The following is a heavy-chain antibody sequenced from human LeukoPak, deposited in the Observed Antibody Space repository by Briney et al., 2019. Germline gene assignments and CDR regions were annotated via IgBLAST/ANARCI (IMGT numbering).Heavy chain of an antibody. V-gene: IGHV3-11*04. CDR2: ISSSGYTI. Sequence: PGGSLRLSCAASGFTFSHYYMSWLRHAPGKGLEGVSYISSSGYTIHHADPVKGRLTISRDNAKNSLYLKMISLRAEETAVYYCARYPFSLGATCFDYWGQGTLVTVSS. J-gene: IGHJ4*02. D-gene: IGHD1-26*01. CDR3: ARYPFSLGATCFDY. CDR1: GFTFSHYY.